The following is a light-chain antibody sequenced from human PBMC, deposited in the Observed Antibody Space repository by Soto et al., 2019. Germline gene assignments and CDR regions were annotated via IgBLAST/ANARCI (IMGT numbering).Light chain of an antibody. V-gene: IGLV1-44*01. CDR2: SNH. CDR1: SSNIGSNT. J-gene: IGLJ1*01. Sequence: QSVLTQPPSASGTPGQRVIISCSGSSSNIGSNTVNWYQQLPGTAPKLLIYSNHQRPSGVPDRFSGSKSGTSASLAISGLQSEDEADYYCAAWDDSLNRVFGTGTKLTVL. CDR3: AAWDDSLNRV.